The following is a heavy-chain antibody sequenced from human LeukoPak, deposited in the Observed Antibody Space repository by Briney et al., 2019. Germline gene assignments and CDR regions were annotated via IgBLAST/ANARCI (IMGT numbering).Heavy chain of an antibody. J-gene: IGHJ4*02. V-gene: IGHV4-34*01. CDR2: INHSGST. CDR1: GGSFSGYY. CDR3: ARGSCSGGSCYRLLFDY. Sequence: PSETLSLTCAVYGGSFSGYYWSWIRQPPGKGLEWIGEINHSGSTNYNPSLKSRVTISVDTSKNQFSLKLSSVTAADTAVYYCARGSCSGGSCYRLLFDYWGQGTLVTVSS. D-gene: IGHD2-15*01.